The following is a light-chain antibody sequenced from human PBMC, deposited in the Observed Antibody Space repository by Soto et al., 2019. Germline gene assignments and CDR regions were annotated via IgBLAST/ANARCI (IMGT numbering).Light chain of an antibody. V-gene: IGKV3-20*01. J-gene: IGKJ2*01. CDR2: GAS. CDR1: QSVSSSY. Sequence: EIVLTQSPGTLSLSPGERATLSCRASQSVSSSYLAWYQQTPGQAPRLLIYGASYRATGIPHRFSGRGSGTDFTLTISRREPEDFAVYYCQQYDDSLSSFTFGQGTNLEIK. CDR3: QQYDDSLSSFT.